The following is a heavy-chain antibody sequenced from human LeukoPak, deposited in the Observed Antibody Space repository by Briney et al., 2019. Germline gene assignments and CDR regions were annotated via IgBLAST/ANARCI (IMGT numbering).Heavy chain of an antibody. D-gene: IGHD6-13*01. CDR3: AKRIAAAGTFYGMDV. Sequence: GGSLRLSCAASGFTFSSYAMSWVRQAPGKGLEWVSAISGSGGSTYYAGSVKGRFTISRDNSKNTLYLQMNSLRAEDTAVYYCAKRIAAAGTFYGMDVWGKGTTVTVSS. J-gene: IGHJ6*04. V-gene: IGHV3-23*01. CDR2: ISGSGGST. CDR1: GFTFSSYA.